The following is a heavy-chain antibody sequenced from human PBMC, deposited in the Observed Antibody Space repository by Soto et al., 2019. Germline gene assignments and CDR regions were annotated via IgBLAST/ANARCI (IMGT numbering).Heavy chain of an antibody. Sequence: PSETLSLTCSVSSGSISGYYWSWIRQPPGKGLEWIGNMYRVGGTNYNPSLKSRVTISLDTAKNQFSLELTSVTAADTAVYYCARWLWFGESNYASHDAFDIWGQGTMVTVSS. V-gene: IGHV4-4*08. CDR2: MYRVGGT. J-gene: IGHJ3*02. CDR3: ARWLWFGESNYASHDAFDI. CDR1: SGSISGYY. D-gene: IGHD3-10*01.